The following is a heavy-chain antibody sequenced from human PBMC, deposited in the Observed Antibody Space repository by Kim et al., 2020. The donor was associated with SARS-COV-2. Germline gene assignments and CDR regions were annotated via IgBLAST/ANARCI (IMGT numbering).Heavy chain of an antibody. Sequence: SETLSLTCTVSGGSISSYYWSWIRQPPGKGLEWIGYIYYSGSTNYNPSLKSRVTISVDTSKNQFSLKLSSVTAADTAVYYCARKLMVRGVTTDAFDIWGQGTMVTVSS. D-gene: IGHD3-10*01. J-gene: IGHJ3*02. CDR1: GGSISSYY. CDR3: ARKLMVRGVTTDAFDI. CDR2: IYYSGST. V-gene: IGHV4-59*13.